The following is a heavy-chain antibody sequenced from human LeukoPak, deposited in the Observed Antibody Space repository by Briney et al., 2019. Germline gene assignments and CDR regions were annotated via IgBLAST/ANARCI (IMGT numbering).Heavy chain of an antibody. V-gene: IGHV3-23*01. CDR1: GFTFSSYA. D-gene: IGHD2-8*02. Sequence: PGGSLRLSCAASGFTFSSYAMSWVRQAPGKGLEWVSAISGSGGSTYYADSVKGRFTISRDNSKNTLYLQMNSLRAEDTAVYYCAKGVSSVVYALNWFDPWGRGTLVTVSS. CDR2: ISGSGGST. CDR3: AKGVSSVVYALNWFDP. J-gene: IGHJ5*02.